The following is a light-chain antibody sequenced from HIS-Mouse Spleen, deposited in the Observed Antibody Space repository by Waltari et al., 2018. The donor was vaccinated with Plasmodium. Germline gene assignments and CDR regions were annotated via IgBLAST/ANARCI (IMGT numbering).Light chain of an antibody. CDR2: DVS. CDR1: RRSVGGYNY. V-gene: IGLV2-11*01. CDR3: CSYAGSYTFV. Sequence: QSALTQPRPVSGSPGQSVTIPCTGTRRSVGGYNYVPWYQQHPGKAPKLMIYDVSKRPSGVPDRFSGSKSGNTASLTISGLQAEDEADYYCCSYAGSYTFVFGTGTKVTVL. J-gene: IGLJ1*01.